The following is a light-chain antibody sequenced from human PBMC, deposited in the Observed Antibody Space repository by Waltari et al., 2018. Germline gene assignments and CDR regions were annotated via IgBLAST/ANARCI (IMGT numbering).Light chain of an antibody. CDR3: QHYNNYPPT. J-gene: IGKJ4*01. V-gene: IGKV1-5*03. CDR2: QAS. CDR1: QSISSW. Sequence: DIQMTQSPSTLSASVGDRVTITCRASQSISSWLAWYQQKPGKAPKLLIYQASSLQSDVPSRFSGSGSGTEFTLTISSLQPDDFATFYCQHYNNYPPTFGGGTKVEIK.